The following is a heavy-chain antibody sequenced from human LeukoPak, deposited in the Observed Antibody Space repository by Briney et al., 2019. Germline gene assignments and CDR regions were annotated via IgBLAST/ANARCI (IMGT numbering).Heavy chain of an antibody. J-gene: IGHJ4*02. Sequence: PGESLKISCKGTGYTFTSYWIGWVRQMPGKGLEWLGIFYPGDSVTRYSPSFQDQVTISADKSISTAYLQWSSLKASDTAMYYCARRGDGYNLNFDYWGQGTLVTVSS. CDR3: ARRGDGYNLNFDY. V-gene: IGHV5-51*01. CDR1: GYTFTSYW. CDR2: FYPGDSVT. D-gene: IGHD5-24*01.